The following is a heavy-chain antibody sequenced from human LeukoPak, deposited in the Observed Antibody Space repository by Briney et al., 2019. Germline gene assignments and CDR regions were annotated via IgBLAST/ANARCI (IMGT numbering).Heavy chain of an antibody. D-gene: IGHD6-13*01. CDR1: GFTFSSYG. J-gene: IGHJ4*02. CDR3: AKDISGSWSIDY. V-gene: IGHV3-30*18. Sequence: GGSLRLSCAASGFTFSSYGMHWVRQAPGKGLEWVALISYDGSDKGYADSVKGRFTISRDNSRNTLYLQMNSLRAEDTAVYYCAKDISGSWSIDYWGQGTLVTVSS. CDR2: ISYDGSDK.